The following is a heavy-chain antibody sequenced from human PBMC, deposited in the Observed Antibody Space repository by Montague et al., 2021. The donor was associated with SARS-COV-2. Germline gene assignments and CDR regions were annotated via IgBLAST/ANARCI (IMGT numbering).Heavy chain of an antibody. CDR3: ARAHATYYNILTGYYDVFHLESLFDP. J-gene: IGHJ5*02. D-gene: IGHD3-9*01. V-gene: IGHV4-39*07. CDR1: GGSISGSNYY. CDR2: MYYSGST. Sequence: SETLSLTCTVSGGSISGSNYYWGWIRQPPGKGLEWIGSMYYSGSTYYNPSLRSRVTISVDTSKNQFSLQLSSVTAADTAVYYCARAHATYYNILTGYYDVFHLESLFDPWGQGTLVTVSS.